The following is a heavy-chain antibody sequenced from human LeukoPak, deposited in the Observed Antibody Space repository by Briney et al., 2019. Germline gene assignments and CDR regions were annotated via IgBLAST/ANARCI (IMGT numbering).Heavy chain of an antibody. Sequence: SETLSLTCTVSGDPISSGSYYWTWIRQPAGKELEWIGRVYSSGSTNYNPSLESRVTISVDTSKNQFSLKLNSVTAADTAVYYCARGECGVDCPKYNWFDPWGQGTLVTVSS. CDR1: GDPISSGSYY. CDR3: ARGECGVDCPKYNWFDP. CDR2: VYSSGST. J-gene: IGHJ5*02. V-gene: IGHV4-61*02. D-gene: IGHD2-21*02.